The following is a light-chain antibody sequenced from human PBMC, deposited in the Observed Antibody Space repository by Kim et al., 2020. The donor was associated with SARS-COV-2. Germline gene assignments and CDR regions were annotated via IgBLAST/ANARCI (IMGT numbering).Light chain of an antibody. CDR3: QQYNDWPLLT. J-gene: IGKJ4*01. V-gene: IGKV3-15*01. CDR2: GAS. CDR1: QSVRNN. Sequence: IAMTQSPATLSVSPGVRVTLSCRASQSVRNNLAWYQQRPGQAPRLLIYGASTRATDISARFSGSGSGTEFTLTIRSLQSEDVAVYYCQQYNDWPLLTFGGGTKVDIK.